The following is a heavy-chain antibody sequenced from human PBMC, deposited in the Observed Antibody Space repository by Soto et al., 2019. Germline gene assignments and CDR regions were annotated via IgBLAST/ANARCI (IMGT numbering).Heavy chain of an antibody. CDR2: INPSGGST. V-gene: IGHV1-46*01. J-gene: IGHJ6*02. CDR3: ARAPWGEYGMDV. CDR1: GYTFTSYY. D-gene: IGHD3-16*01. Sequence: QVQLVQSGAEVKKPGASVKVSCKASGYTFTSYYMHWVRQAPGQGLEWMGIINPSGGSTSYAQKFQDRVTTTRDTSTSTVYMELSSLRSDDTAVYYCARAPWGEYGMDVRGQGNTVTVSS.